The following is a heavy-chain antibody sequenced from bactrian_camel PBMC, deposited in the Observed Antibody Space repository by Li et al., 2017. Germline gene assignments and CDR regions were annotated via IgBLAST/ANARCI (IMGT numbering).Heavy chain of an antibody. J-gene: IGHJ4*01. V-gene: IGHV3S6*01. CDR2: LYIYNGKT. Sequence: HVQLVESGGGLVQPGGSLRLSCAASGFTFSSVSMGWFRQAPGKEREGVAALYIYNGKTYVTEALKGRFAISRDSATNTLTLQMNSLKPEDTAMYYCAAAAGYGLTTPLAPSRYRYWGQGTQVTVS. CDR1: GFTFSSVS. CDR3: AAAAGYGLTTPLAPSRYRY. D-gene: IGHD5*01.